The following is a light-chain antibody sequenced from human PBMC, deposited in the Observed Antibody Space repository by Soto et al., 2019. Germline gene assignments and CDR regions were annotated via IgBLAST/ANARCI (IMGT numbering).Light chain of an antibody. CDR3: QQYDSSPRT. J-gene: IGKJ1*01. Sequence: EIGMTQSPATLSVSPGERATLSCRASQSVSSNLAWYQQKPGQAPRLLSYGPSSRATGIPDRFSGSGSGTGFTLTINRLEPEDFAVYYCQQYDSSPRTFGQGTKVDIK. V-gene: IGKV3-20*01. CDR1: QSVSSN. CDR2: GPS.